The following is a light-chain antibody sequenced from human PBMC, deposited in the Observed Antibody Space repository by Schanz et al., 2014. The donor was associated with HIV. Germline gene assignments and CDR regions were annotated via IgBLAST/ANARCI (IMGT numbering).Light chain of an antibody. CDR1: SSDVGDFNY. CDR2: EVT. V-gene: IGLV2-23*02. Sequence: QSALTQPTSVSGSPGQSITISCTVASSDVGDFNYVSWYQQHPGKAPKLMIYEVTKRPSGVSNRFSGSKSGNTASLTISGLQAEDEADYYCCSYTGSSTYVFGTGTKLTVL. J-gene: IGLJ1*01. CDR3: CSYTGSSTYV.